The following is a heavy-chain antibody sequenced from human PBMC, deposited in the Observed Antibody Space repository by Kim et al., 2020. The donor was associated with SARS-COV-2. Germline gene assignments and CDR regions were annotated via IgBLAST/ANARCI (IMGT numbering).Heavy chain of an antibody. CDR3: ARSKGVYDYDSSGYLN. J-gene: IGHJ4*02. D-gene: IGHD3-22*01. Sequence: SEQGRFTISRDNAKNALYLQMNSIRVEDTDLYYCARSKGVYDYDSSGYLNWGQGTLVTVSS. V-gene: IGHV3-9*01.